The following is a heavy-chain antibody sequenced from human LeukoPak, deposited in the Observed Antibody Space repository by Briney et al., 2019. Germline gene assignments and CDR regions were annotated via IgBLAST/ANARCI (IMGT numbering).Heavy chain of an antibody. D-gene: IGHD5-18*01. Sequence: PSETLSLTCTVSGGSISSYYWSWIRQPAGKGLEWIGRIYTSGSTNYNPSLKSRVTMSVDMSKNQFSLKLSSVTAADTAVYYCARSAKAAGYSLNNWGQGTLVTVSS. CDR2: IYTSGST. J-gene: IGHJ4*02. V-gene: IGHV4-4*07. CDR3: ARSAKAAGYSLNN. CDR1: GGSISSYY.